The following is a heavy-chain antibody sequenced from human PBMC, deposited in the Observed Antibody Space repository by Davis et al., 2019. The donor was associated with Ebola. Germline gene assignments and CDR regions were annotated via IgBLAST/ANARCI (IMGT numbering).Heavy chain of an antibody. CDR3: ARAATVTTNLNWFDP. J-gene: IGHJ5*02. CDR1: GGSISSSNW. V-gene: IGHV4-4*02. Sequence: SETLSLTCAVSGGSISSSNWWSWVRQPPGKGLEWIGEIYHSGSTNYNPSLKSRVTISVDTSKNQFSLKLSSVTAADTAVYYCARAATVTTNLNWFDPWGQGTLVTVSS. D-gene: IGHD4-17*01. CDR2: IYHSGST.